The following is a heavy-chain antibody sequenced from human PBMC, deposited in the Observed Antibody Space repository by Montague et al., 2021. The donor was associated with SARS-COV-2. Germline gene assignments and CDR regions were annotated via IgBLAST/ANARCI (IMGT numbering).Heavy chain of an antibody. D-gene: IGHD4/OR15-4a*01. V-gene: IGHV4-59*01. CDR1: GGSISSYH. Sequence: SETLSLTCTVSGGSISSYHWSWIRHPPGKALQWIGYNYYSGSTDYNHSLKSRGTISVDTYKNQFSLKLRSVTAAETAVYYCARGCDYWGQGTLVTVSS. CDR2: NYYSGST. CDR3: ARGCDY. J-gene: IGHJ4*02.